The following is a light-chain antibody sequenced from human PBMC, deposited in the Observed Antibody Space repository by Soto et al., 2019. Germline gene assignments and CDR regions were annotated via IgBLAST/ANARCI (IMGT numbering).Light chain of an antibody. J-gene: IGKJ2*01. CDR3: QQYNKWPYT. Sequence: EIVMTQSPVALSVSPGERAALSSRASRSVGRNFAWYQQRPGQAPGVLIYGTSTRATGVPARFSGSGSGTDFTLTISSLQSEDFAVYYCQQYNKWPYTFGQGTRLEIK. CDR1: RSVGRN. V-gene: IGKV3-15*01. CDR2: GTS.